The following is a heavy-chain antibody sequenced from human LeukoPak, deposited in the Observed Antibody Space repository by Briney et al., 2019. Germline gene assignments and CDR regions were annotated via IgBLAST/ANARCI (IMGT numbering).Heavy chain of an antibody. J-gene: IGHJ4*02. CDR2: ISGSGNGGSI. CDR1: GFVFSIYT. D-gene: IGHD2/OR15-2a*01. CDR3: VKDFGRVRGTPDS. Sequence: GGSLKLSCSASGFVFSIYTMYWVRQAPGKGPEYVSTISGSGNGGSIYYADSVKGRFTISRDDSKSIVYLQMNGLRSEDTAVYYCVKDFGRVRGTPDSWGQGTLVTVSS. V-gene: IGHV3-64D*09.